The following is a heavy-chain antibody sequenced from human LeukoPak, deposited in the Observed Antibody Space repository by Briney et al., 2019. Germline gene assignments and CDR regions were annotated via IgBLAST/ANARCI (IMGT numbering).Heavy chain of an antibody. CDR1: GYTFSGYY. D-gene: IGHD2/OR15-2a*01. CDR2: IGPHSTFT. V-gene: IGHV1-2*02. J-gene: IGHJ4*02. Sequence: ASVTVSCKASGYTFSGYYIHWVRQGPGQGLEWMGYIGPHSTFTSSPQEFQGRVTMTRDASMSTAYMELTRLTSDDTAVYYCVREGEGPLSKDFDYWGQGTLVTVSS. CDR3: VREGEGPLSKDFDY.